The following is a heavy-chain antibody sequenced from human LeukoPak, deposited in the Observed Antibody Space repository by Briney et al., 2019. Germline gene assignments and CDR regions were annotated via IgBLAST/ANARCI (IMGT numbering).Heavy chain of an antibody. D-gene: IGHD2-21*01. CDR1: GFTFSSYW. CDR3: ARGRGCGGSVYFDY. CDR2: INTDGSTT. V-gene: IGHV3-74*01. J-gene: IGHJ4*02. Sequence: HPGGSLRLSCAASGFTFSSYWMHWLRHAPGKGLLWFSRINTDGSTTSYADSVKGRFTISRDNAQNPLYLQMNSPGAEDTAVFYCARGRGCGGSVYFDYWGQGTLVTVSS.